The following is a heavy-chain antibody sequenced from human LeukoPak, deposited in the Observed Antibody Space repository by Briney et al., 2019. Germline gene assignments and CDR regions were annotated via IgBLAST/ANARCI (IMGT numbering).Heavy chain of an antibody. CDR1: GYTFIGYY. J-gene: IGHJ4*02. CDR2: INPKSGGT. Sequence: GASVKVSCKASGYTFIGYYIYWVRQAPGQGLEWMGWINPKSGGTTYAQKFQGRVTMTRDTSISTAYMELSRLRSDDTAVYYCARTSRQEDYWGQGTLITVSS. V-gene: IGHV1-2*02. CDR3: ARTSRQEDY.